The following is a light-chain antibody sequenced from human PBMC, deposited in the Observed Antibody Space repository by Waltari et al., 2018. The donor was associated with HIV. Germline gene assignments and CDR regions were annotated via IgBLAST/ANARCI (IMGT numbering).Light chain of an antibody. Sequence: QSALTQPRSVSGSPGQPVTIPCTRTGSDVGNFNFVSWYQHLPAKAPKLLIYDVTKRPSGVPDRFSGSKSGDTASLTISGLQAEDEADYYCCTYAAKYVLFGGGTNLTVL. V-gene: IGLV2-11*01. CDR1: GSDVGNFNF. CDR2: DVT. J-gene: IGLJ2*01. CDR3: CTYAAKYVL.